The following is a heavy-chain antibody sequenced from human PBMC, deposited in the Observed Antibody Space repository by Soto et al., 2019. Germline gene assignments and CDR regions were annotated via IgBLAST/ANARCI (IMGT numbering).Heavy chain of an antibody. J-gene: IGHJ4*02. D-gene: IGHD1-26*01. CDR2: IGSSSKTI. Sequence: HLVESGGGLVRPGGSLRLSCAAYGFNLRDFYMSWIRQAPGKGLEWVAYIGSSSKTIVYSDSVRGRFTISRDNAENSLYLQMNSLQAGDTALYYCARNSEHFDFWGQGTLVTVSS. CDR3: ARNSEHFDF. CDR1: GFNLRDFY. V-gene: IGHV3-11*01.